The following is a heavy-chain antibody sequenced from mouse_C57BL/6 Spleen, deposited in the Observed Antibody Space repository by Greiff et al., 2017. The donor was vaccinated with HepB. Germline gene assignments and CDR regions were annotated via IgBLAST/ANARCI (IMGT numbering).Heavy chain of an antibody. V-gene: IGHV1-4*01. CDR3: SREDYYGSKYFDV. CDR1: GYTFTSYT. J-gene: IGHJ1*03. D-gene: IGHD1-1*01. Sequence: VQLQQSGAELARPGASVKMSCKASGYTFTSYTMHWVKQRPGQGLEWIGYINPSSGYTKYNQKFKDKATLTAEKSSSTAYMQLSSLTSEDSAVYYCSREDYYGSKYFDVWGTGTTVTVSS. CDR2: INPSSGYT.